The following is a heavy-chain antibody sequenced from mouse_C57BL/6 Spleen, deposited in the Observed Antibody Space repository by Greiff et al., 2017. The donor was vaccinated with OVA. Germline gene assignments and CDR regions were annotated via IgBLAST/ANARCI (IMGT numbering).Heavy chain of an antibody. J-gene: IGHJ4*01. CDR1: GFTFTDYY. CDR3: ARSDDYDGADAMDY. CDR2: IRNKANGYTT. V-gene: IGHV7-3*01. D-gene: IGHD2-4*01. Sequence: EVHLVESGGGLVQPGGSLSLSCAASGFTFTDYYMSWVRQPPGKALEWLGFIRNKANGYTTEYSVSVKGRFTISRDNSQSILYLQMNALRAEDSATYYGARSDDYDGADAMDYWGQGTSVTVSS.